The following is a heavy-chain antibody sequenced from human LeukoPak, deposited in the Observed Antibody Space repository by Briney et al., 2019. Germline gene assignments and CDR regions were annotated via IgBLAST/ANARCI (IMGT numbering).Heavy chain of an antibody. V-gene: IGHV4-59*01. Sequence: PSETLSLTCTVSGGSINSYYWSWIRQPPGKGLEWIGYIYYSGSTNYNPSLKSRVTISVDTSKNQFSLKLSSVTAADTAVYYCARGAPYYYDSSGYLFDYWGQGPLITVSS. D-gene: IGHD3-22*01. CDR3: ARGAPYYYDSSGYLFDY. CDR1: GGSINSYY. J-gene: IGHJ4*02. CDR2: IYYSGST.